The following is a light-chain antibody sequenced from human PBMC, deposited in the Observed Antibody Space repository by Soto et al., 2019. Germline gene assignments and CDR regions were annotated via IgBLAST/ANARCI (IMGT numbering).Light chain of an antibody. Sequence: QSALTQPASVSGSPGQSITLSCTGTSSDVGAYNFLSWYQQRPGKAPKLMIYDVSIRPSGVSDRFSGSKSGNTASLSISGLQAEDEADYYCSSYTSSTTLVFGGGTKVTVL. V-gene: IGLV2-14*01. J-gene: IGLJ3*02. CDR3: SSYTSSTTLV. CDR2: DVS. CDR1: SSDVGAYNF.